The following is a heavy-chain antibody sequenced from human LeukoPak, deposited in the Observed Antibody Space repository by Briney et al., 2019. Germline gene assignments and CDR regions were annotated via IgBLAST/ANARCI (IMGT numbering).Heavy chain of an antibody. J-gene: IGHJ3*01. CDR1: GFPFSNYG. CDR3: AKSRAPVAAPDAFDV. D-gene: IGHD2-15*01. V-gene: IGHV3-30*02. Sequence: PGGSLRLSCAGSGFPFSNYGIHWVRQAPGKGLEWVAFIRLGENNGYYADSVKGRFIISRDNSKNSLYLQMNSLRPEDTAIYYCAKSRAPVAAPDAFDVWGQGALVTVSS. CDR2: IRLGENNG.